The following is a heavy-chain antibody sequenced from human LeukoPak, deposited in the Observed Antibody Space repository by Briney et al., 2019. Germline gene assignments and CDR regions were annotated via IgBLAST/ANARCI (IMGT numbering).Heavy chain of an antibody. CDR1: GYTFTSYA. CDR3: AREGAFRRSSSWYGGLNY. CDR2: INTNTGNP. J-gene: IGHJ4*02. D-gene: IGHD6-13*01. V-gene: IGHV7-4-1*02. Sequence: ASVKVSCKASGYTFTSYAMNWVRQAPGQGLEWMGWINTNTGNPTYAQGFTGRLVFSLDTSVSTAYLQISSLKAEDTAVYYCAREGAFRRSSSWYGGLNYWGQGTLVTVSS.